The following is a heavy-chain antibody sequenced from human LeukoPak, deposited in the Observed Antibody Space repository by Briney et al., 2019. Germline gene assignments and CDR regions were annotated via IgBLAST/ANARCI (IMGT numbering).Heavy chain of an antibody. J-gene: IGHJ4*02. CDR2: IWYDGSNK. CDR1: GFTFRSCG. V-gene: IGHV3-30*02. Sequence: GGSLTLSCAASGFTFRSCGKHWVRQAPGKGLEWGAVIWYDGSNKYYADSVKGRFTISRDNSKNTLYLQMNSLRPEDTAVYYCAKWGRFGESFDYWGQGTLVTVSS. CDR3: AKWGRFGESFDY. D-gene: IGHD3-10*01.